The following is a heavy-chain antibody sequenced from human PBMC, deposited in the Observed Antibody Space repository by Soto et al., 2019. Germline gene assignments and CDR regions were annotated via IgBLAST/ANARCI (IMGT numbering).Heavy chain of an antibody. CDR1: GGSVISSGYY. CDR2: IYYSGIS. J-gene: IGHJ4*02. V-gene: IGHV4-39*01. Sequence: SETLSLTCTVSGGSVISSGYYFFWIGQPPGNGLEWIGSIYYSGISYSNPSLKSRVTISVDTSKNQFSLRLRSVTAADTAMYYCARHQDSYYKDHFDYWGQGALVTVSS. CDR3: ARHQDSYYKDHFDY. D-gene: IGHD3-10*01.